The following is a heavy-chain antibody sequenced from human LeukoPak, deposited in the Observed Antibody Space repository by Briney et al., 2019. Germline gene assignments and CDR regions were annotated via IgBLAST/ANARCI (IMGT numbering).Heavy chain of an antibody. CDR2: ISSSSSTI. J-gene: IGHJ4*02. Sequence: PGGSLRLSCAASGFTFSDYYVSWIRQAPGKGLEWISYISSSSSTIYYADSVKGRFTISRDNAKKSLYLEMNSLRAEDTAVYFCARGDNYYDSSGYEIFDSWGQGTLVTVSS. CDR1: GFTFSDYY. V-gene: IGHV3-11*04. D-gene: IGHD3-22*01. CDR3: ARGDNYYDSSGYEIFDS.